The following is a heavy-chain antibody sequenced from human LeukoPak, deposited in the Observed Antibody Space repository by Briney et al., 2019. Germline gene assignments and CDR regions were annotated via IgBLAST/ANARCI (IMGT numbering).Heavy chain of an antibody. J-gene: IGHJ6*03. V-gene: IGHV4-31*03. CDR1: GGSISSGGYY. Sequence: PSQTLSLTCTVPGGSISSGGYYWSWIRHHPGKCLEWMGYIYYSGSNYYNPSLKSRVTISVDTSKKQFSLKLSSVTVEGTAVYYCARNSPQKEDSSSWYVGWDYYYYYMDVWGKGTTVTVSS. CDR3: ARNSPQKEDSSSWYVGWDYYYYYMDV. CDR2: IYYSGSN. D-gene: IGHD6-13*01.